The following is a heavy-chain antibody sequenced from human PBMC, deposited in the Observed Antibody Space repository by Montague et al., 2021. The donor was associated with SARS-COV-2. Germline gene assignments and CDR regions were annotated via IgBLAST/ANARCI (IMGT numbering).Heavy chain of an antibody. CDR2: VYYTGTT. D-gene: IGHD2-2*01. J-gene: IGHJ4*02. CDR1: GDSISKHY. CDR3: ARTYCITPSCQALGSDY. Sequence: SETLSLTCTVSGDSISKHYWGWIRQPPGKELEWIGYVYYTGTTXXXPSXXXRVTMSLDTSKNQFSLDLRSVTAADTAVYYCARTYCITPSCQALGSDYGGRGTLVAVPS. V-gene: IGHV4-59*08.